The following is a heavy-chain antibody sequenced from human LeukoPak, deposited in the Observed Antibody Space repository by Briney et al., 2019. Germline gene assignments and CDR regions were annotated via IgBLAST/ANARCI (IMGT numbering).Heavy chain of an antibody. CDR2: IRYDGSNK. Sequence: QPGGSLRLSCAASGFTFSSYGMHWVRQAPGKGLEWVAFIRYDGSNKYYADSVKGRFTISRDNSKNTLYLQMNSLRAEDTAVYYCAKSRGLGYCSGGSCYLDYWGQGTLVTVSS. CDR3: AKSRGLGYCSGGSCYLDY. CDR1: GFTFSSYG. J-gene: IGHJ4*02. V-gene: IGHV3-30*02. D-gene: IGHD2-15*01.